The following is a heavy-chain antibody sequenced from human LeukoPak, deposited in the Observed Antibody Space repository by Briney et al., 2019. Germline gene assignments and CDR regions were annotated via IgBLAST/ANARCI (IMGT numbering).Heavy chain of an antibody. CDR1: GFTFSSYA. D-gene: IGHD6-19*01. CDR3: AKSSNIPGITVAATFIDY. V-gene: IGHV3-23*01. Sequence: PGGSLRLSCAAPGFTFSSYAMSWVRQAPGKGLEWVSAISGSGGSTYYADSVKGRFTISRDNSKNTLYLQMNSLRAEDTAVYYCAKSSNIPGITVAATFIDYWGQGTLVTVSS. J-gene: IGHJ4*02. CDR2: ISGSGGST.